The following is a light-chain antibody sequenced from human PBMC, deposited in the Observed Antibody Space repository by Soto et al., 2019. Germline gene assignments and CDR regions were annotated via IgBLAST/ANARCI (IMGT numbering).Light chain of an antibody. Sequence: EIVLTQSPGTLSRSPGERATLSCRASQSVSNNYLAWYQQKPGQAPRLLIYGASNRATGIPDRFSGRGSGTDFTLTISRLEPEDSAVYYCPQYGSSPPSSTFGQGTRLEIK. V-gene: IGKV3-20*01. CDR2: GAS. CDR3: PQYGSSPPSST. CDR1: QSVSNNY. J-gene: IGKJ5*01.